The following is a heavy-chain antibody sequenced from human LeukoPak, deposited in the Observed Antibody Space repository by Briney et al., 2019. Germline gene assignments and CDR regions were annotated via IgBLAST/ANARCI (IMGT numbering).Heavy chain of an antibody. J-gene: IGHJ3*02. CDR3: ASLAGGGDAFDI. V-gene: IGHV3-30*02. CDR2: IRYDGSNK. CDR1: AFTFSIHG. Sequence: GGSLRLSCAASAFTFSIHGMHWVRQAPGKGLEWVAFIRYDGSNKYYADSVKGRFTISRDNSKNTLFLQMNSLRAEDTAVYYCASLAGGGDAFDIWGQGTMVTVSS.